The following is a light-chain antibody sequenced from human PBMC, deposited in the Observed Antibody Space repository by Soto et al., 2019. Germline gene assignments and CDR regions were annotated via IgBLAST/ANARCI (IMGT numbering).Light chain of an antibody. Sequence: QSVLSQPPSVSGAPGQRITISCTGSSSNIGANYDVHWYRQVPGTAPKLLMSGDNNRPSGVADRFSGSKSGTSASLAITRLQAEDEADYSCQSYDSSLNRVFGTGTKLTVL. J-gene: IGLJ1*01. CDR3: QSYDSSLNRV. CDR1: SSNIGANYD. CDR2: GDN. V-gene: IGLV1-40*01.